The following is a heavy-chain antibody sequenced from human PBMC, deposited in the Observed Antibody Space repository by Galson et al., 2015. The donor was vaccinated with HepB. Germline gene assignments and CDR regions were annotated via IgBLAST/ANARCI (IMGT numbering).Heavy chain of an antibody. J-gene: IGHJ5*02. D-gene: IGHD1-14*01. CDR1: GFTFSSYA. CDR3: ARARLSENHHSLHH. V-gene: IGHV3-23*01. Sequence: SLRLSCAASGFTFSSYAMNWVRQAPGKGLEWVAEISNTGGETNYAESVRGRFTISRDNSKNTLHLQMSSLGADDTAVYYCARARLSENHHSLHHWGQGTLVTVAS. CDR2: ISNTGGET.